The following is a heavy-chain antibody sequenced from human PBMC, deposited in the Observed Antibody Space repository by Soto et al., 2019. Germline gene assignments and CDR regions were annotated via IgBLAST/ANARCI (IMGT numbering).Heavy chain of an antibody. D-gene: IGHD1-26*01. J-gene: IGHJ4*02. Sequence: QVQLQESGPGLVKPSETLSLTCTVSGGSISSYYWSWIRQPPGKGLEWIGYIYYSGSTNYNPSLKSRVTISVDTSKNQFSLKLSSVTAADTAVYYCARLYTGSYFGDTIDYWGQGTLVTVSS. CDR1: GGSISSYY. CDR3: ARLYTGSYFGDTIDY. V-gene: IGHV4-59*01. CDR2: IYYSGST.